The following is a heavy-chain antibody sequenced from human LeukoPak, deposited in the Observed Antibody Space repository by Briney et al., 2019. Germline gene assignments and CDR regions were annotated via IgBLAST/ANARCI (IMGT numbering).Heavy chain of an antibody. CDR1: GGSFSGYY. D-gene: IGHD3-10*01. CDR2: ISTSSSYT. Sequence: LSLTCAVYGGSFSGYYWSWIRQPPGKGLEWVSYISTSSSYTNYADSVKGRFTISRDNAKNSLYLQMNSLRAEDTALYYCARSRGAMVRGVIITPINWFDPWGQGTLVTVSS. V-gene: IGHV3-11*06. J-gene: IGHJ5*02. CDR3: ARSRGAMVRGVIITPINWFDP.